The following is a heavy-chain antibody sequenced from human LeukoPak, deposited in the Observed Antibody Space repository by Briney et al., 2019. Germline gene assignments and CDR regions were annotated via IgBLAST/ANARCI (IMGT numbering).Heavy chain of an antibody. J-gene: IGHJ1*01. CDR1: GFTFSIYG. Sequence: GGSLRLSCAASGFTFSIYGMHWVRQAPGKGLEWVAFIRYDGSNKYYRDSVKGRFTISRDNSKNTLDLQMSSLRTEDTAVYYCAQDNGDYSAYSQNWGQGTLVTVSS. V-gene: IGHV3-30*02. CDR3: AQDNGDYSAYSQN. CDR2: IRYDGSNK. D-gene: IGHD4-17*01.